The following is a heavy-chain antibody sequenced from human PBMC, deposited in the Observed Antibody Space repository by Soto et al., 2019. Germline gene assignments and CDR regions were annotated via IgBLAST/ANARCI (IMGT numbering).Heavy chain of an antibody. CDR3: ASPGLGGPTHRGVRFDY. Sequence: QVQLQQWGAGLLKPSETLSLTCAVYGGSFSGYYWSWIRQPPGKGLEWIGEINHSGSTNYNPSLKSRVTISVDTSKNKFSLKLSAVAASDTAVYYCASPGLGGPTHRGVRFDYWGQGTLVTVSS. V-gene: IGHV4-34*01. J-gene: IGHJ4*02. D-gene: IGHD1-1*01. CDR2: INHSGST. CDR1: GGSFSGYY.